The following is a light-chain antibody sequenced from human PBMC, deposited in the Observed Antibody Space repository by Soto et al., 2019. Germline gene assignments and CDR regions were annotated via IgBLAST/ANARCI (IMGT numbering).Light chain of an antibody. V-gene: IGLV2-14*01. Sequence: QSALTQPASVSGSPGQSITISCTGISSDVGGYNYVSWYQQHPGKAPKFIIYDVSNRPSGVSNRFSGSKSGNTASLTISGLQAEDEADYYCSSYTTSNTRQIVFGTGTKVTVL. CDR1: SSDVGGYNY. CDR2: DVS. CDR3: SSYTTSNTRQIV. J-gene: IGLJ1*01.